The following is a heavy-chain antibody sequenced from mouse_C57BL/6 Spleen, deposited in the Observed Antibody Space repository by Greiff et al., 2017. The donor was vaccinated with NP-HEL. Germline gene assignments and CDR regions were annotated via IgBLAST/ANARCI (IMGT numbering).Heavy chain of an antibody. V-gene: IGHV5-17*01. CDR1: GFTFSDYG. J-gene: IGHJ4*01. Sequence: EVQVVESGGGLVKPGGSLKLSCAASGFTFSDYGMHWVRQAPEKGLEWVAYISSGSSTIYYADTVKGRFTISRDNAKNTLFLQMTSLRSEDTAMYYCARRYYYGSSYGAMDYWGQGTSVTVSS. CDR2: ISSGSSTI. D-gene: IGHD1-1*01. CDR3: ARRYYYGSSYGAMDY.